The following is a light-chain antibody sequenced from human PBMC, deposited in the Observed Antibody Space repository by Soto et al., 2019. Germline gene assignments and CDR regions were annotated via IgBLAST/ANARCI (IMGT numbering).Light chain of an antibody. CDR2: GAS. CDR3: PQLNNFPRT. J-gene: IGKJ1*01. CDR1: QGISSY. V-gene: IGKV1-9*01. Sequence: DIQLTQSPSFLSASVGDRVTITCRASQGISSYLAWYQQRPGKAPKLLMYGASTLQSGVPSRFSGSASGTTFTLTINDPQPEDFATYYCPQLNNFPRTFGQGTKVE.